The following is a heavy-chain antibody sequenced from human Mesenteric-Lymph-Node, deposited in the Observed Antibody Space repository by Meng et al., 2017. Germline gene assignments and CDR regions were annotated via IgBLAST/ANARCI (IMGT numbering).Heavy chain of an antibody. Sequence: SETLSLTCTVPGGSISSGSYYWSSIRQPAGKGLEWIGRIYTSGSTNYNPSLKSRVTISVDTSKNQFSLKLSSVTAADTAVYYCARLRYQLLFGARGMDVWGQGTMVTVSS. D-gene: IGHD2-2*01. V-gene: IGHV4-61*02. CDR2: IYTSGST. CDR3: ARLRYQLLFGARGMDV. J-gene: IGHJ6*02. CDR1: GGSISSGSYY.